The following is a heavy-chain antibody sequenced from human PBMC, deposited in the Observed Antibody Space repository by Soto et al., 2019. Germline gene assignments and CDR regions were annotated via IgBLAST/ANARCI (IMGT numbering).Heavy chain of an antibody. V-gene: IGHV1-69*13. CDR1: GGTFSSYA. CDR3: ASRGAYDSSGYYSIDY. J-gene: IGHJ4*02. D-gene: IGHD3-22*01. CDR2: IIPIFGTA. Sequence: SVKVSCKASGGTFSSYAISWVRQAPGQGLEWMGGIIPIFGTANYAQKFQGRVTITADESTSTAYMELSSLRSEDTAVYYCASRGAYDSSGYYSIDYWGQGTLVTVSS.